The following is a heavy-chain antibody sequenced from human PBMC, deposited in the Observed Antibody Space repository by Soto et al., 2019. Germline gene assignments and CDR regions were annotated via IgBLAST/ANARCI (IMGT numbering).Heavy chain of an antibody. D-gene: IGHD1-26*01. J-gene: IGHJ4*02. CDR2: IRGSGGST. Sequence: EVQLLESGGGLVQPGGSLRLSCAACGFTFSSYAMSWVRQAPGKGLEWVSAIRGSGGSTYYADSVKGRFTISRDNSKNTLYLQMNSLRAEDTAVYYCAKGGSYSGYLDYWGQGTLVTVSS. CDR3: AKGGSYSGYLDY. V-gene: IGHV3-23*01. CDR1: GFTFSSYA.